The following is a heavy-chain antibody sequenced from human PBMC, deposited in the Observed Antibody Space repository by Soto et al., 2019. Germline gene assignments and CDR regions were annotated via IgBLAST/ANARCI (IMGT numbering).Heavy chain of an antibody. D-gene: IGHD5-12*01. CDR1: GFTFSSYG. Sequence: GGSLRLSCAASGFTFSSYGMHGGGQAPGKGLEWVAVISYDGSNKYYADSVKGRFTISRDNSKNTLYLQMNSLRAEDTAVYYCAKVPLEMATIHYGMDVWGQGTTVTVSS. CDR2: ISYDGSNK. V-gene: IGHV3-30*18. CDR3: AKVPLEMATIHYGMDV. J-gene: IGHJ6*02.